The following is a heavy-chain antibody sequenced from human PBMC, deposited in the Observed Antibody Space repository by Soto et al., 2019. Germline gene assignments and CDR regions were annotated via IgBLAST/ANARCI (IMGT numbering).Heavy chain of an antibody. CDR2: IRSKANSYAT. D-gene: IGHD1-7*01. Sequence: GGSLRLSCAVSGFAFSGSTIHWVRQASGKGLEWVGRIRSKANSYATAYAAAVKGRFIVSRDDSKTTSYLQMDSLKFEDTAMYYGFRENYFTNHGRDVWGQGTTVTVAS. CDR1: GFAFSGST. CDR3: FRENYFTNHGRDV. J-gene: IGHJ6*02. V-gene: IGHV3-73*01.